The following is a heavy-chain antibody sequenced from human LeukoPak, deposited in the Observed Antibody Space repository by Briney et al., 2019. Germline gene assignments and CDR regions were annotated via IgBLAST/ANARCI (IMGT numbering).Heavy chain of an antibody. J-gene: IGHJ4*02. D-gene: IGHD2-15*01. V-gene: IGHV3-53*01. CDR3: ARDNKGPAF. CDR2: IFSDGGT. Sequence: PGGSLRLSCAASGFTDSSSYMSWVRQAPGKGLEWVSVIFSDGGTFYSTSVKGRFTISRDSSKNTLYLQMSSLRAEDTAVYYCARDNKGPAFWGQGTLVTVSS. CDR1: GFTDSSSY.